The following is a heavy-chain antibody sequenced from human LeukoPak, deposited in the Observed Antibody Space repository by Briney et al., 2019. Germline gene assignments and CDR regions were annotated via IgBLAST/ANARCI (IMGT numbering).Heavy chain of an antibody. V-gene: IGHV1-2*02. J-gene: IGHJ4*02. CDR3: ARERWVFRGDLDY. Sequence: SVKVFCKASGYIFTDSFLHWVRQAPGQGLEWMGWISASGGETHYAQKIDRRVTLTRETSIGTAYMGLTTLTTAVTAVDYCARERWVFRGDLDYWGQGALVTVSS. D-gene: IGHD1-26*01. CDR2: ISASGGET. CDR1: GYIFTDSF.